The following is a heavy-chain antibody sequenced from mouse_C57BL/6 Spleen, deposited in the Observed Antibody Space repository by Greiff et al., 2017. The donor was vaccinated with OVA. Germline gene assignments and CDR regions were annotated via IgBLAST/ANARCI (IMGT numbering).Heavy chain of an antibody. CDR3: ARSLTGTSGAMDY. J-gene: IGHJ4*01. CDR1: GYTFTSYW. V-gene: IGHV1-69*01. Sequence: QVQLQQPGAELVMPGASVKLSCKASGYTFTSYWMHWVKQRPGQGLEWIGEIDPSDSYTNYNQKFKGKSTLTVDKSSSPAYMQLSSLTSEDSAVYYCARSLTGTSGAMDYWGQGTSVTVSS. CDR2: IDPSDSYT. D-gene: IGHD4-1*01.